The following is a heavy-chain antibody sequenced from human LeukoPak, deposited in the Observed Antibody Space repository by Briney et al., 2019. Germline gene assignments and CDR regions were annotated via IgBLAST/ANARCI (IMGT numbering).Heavy chain of an antibody. CDR1: GGSFSGYY. V-gene: IGHV4-34*01. CDR2: INHSGST. Sequence: SETLSLTCAVYGGSFSGYYWSWIRQPPGKGLEWIGVINHSGSTNYNPSLKSRVTISVDTSKNQFSLKLSSVTAADTAVYYCARGPLTDGPFDYWGQGTLVTVSS. J-gene: IGHJ4*02. CDR3: ARGPLTDGPFDY. D-gene: IGHD3-16*01.